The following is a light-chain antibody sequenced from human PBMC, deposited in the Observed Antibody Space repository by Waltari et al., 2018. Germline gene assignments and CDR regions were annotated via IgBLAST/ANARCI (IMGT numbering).Light chain of an antibody. V-gene: IGLV1-44*01. J-gene: IGLJ3*02. Sequence: YQQRPRAAPDLLVYSVNQPPSRVPDRCSGSESSTAASLAISGLQSEDEAGYYCAAWDDSLNSVVFGGGTKLTVL. CDR2: SVN. CDR3: AAWDDSLNSVV.